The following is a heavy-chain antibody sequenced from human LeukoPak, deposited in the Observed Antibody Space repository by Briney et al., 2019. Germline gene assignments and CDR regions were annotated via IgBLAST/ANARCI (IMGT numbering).Heavy chain of an antibody. CDR1: GYTFTCYY. Sequence: ASVKVSCKASGYTFTCYYMHWVRQAPGQGLEWMGWINPNSGDTNYAQKFQGRVTMTRDTSISTAHMELSRLRSDDTGVYYCARANPLYCSSTTCLFDYWGEGTLVTVSS. CDR3: ARANPLYCSSTTCLFDY. D-gene: IGHD2-2*01. V-gene: IGHV1-2*02. CDR2: INPNSGDT. J-gene: IGHJ4*02.